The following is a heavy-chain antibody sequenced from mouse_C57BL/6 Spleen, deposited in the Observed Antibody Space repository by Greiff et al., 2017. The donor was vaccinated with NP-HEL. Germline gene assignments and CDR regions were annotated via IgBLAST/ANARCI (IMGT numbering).Heavy chain of an antibody. CDR2: INPNNGGT. Sequence: VQLQQSGPELVKPRASVKISCKASGYTFTDYYMNWVKQSHGKSLEWIGDINPNNGGTSYNQKFKGKATLTVDKSSSTAYMELRSLTSEDSAVYYCARLRTFDYWGQGTTLTVSS. CDR1: GYTFTDYY. J-gene: IGHJ2*01. CDR3: ARLRTFDY. V-gene: IGHV1-26*01.